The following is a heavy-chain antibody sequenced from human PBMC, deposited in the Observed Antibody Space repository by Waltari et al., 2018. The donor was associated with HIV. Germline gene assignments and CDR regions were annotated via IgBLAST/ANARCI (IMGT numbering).Heavy chain of an antibody. Sequence: EVQLVQSGAEVKKPGESLNISCSASGYNFNTFWIGWVRQMPGKGLEYLGIIYPGYSDSRYNPSFKGQVTMAVDKSINAAYLQWSSLEASDAAMYFCARYHVSPDDFGGNPRIFDYFDFWGQGTQVTVSS. CDR2: IYPGYSDS. D-gene: IGHD3-3*01. CDR3: ARYHVSPDDFGGNPRIFDYFDF. CDR1: GYNFNTFW. V-gene: IGHV5-51*03. J-gene: IGHJ4*02.